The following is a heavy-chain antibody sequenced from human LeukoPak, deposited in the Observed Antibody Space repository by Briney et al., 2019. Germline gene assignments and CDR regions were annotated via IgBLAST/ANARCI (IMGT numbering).Heavy chain of an antibody. V-gene: IGHV3-30*18. J-gene: IGHJ4*02. D-gene: IGHD3-16*02. Sequence: GGSLRLSCAASGFTFSSYGMHWVRQAPGKGLEWVAVISYDGSNKYYADSVKGRFTISRDNSKNTLYLQMNSRRAEDTAVYYCAKDRGRLGELSSYWGQGTLVTVSS. CDR2: ISYDGSNK. CDR1: GFTFSSYG. CDR3: AKDRGRLGELSSY.